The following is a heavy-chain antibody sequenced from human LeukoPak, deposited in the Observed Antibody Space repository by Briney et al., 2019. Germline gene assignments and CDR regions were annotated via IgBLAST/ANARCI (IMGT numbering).Heavy chain of an antibody. CDR1: GGTFSSYA. CDR2: IIPILGIA. J-gene: IGHJ5*02. CDR3: ARDQAPFSSTSGKYNWFDP. Sequence: GASVKVSCKASGGTFSSYAISWVRQAPGQGLEWMGRIIPILGIANYAQKFQGRVTITADKSTSTAYMELSSLRSEDTAVYYCARDQAPFSSTSGKYNWFDPWGQGTLVTVSS. D-gene: IGHD2-2*01. V-gene: IGHV1-69*04.